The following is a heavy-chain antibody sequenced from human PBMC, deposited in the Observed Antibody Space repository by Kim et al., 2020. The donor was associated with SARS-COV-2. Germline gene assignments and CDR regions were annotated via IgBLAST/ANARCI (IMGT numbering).Heavy chain of an antibody. Sequence: SETLSLTCTVSGGSISSYYWSWIRQPPGKGLEWIGYIYYSGSTNYNPSLKSRVTISVDTSKNQFSLKLSSVTAADTAVYYCARGGGYSGYDWERGVGGMDVWGQGTTVTVSS. V-gene: IGHV4-59*13. CDR3: ARGGGYSGYDWERGVGGMDV. D-gene: IGHD5-12*01. CDR2: IYYSGST. CDR1: GGSISSYY. J-gene: IGHJ6*02.